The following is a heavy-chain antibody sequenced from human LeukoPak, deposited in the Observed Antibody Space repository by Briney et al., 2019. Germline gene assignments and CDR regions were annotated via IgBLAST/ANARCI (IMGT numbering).Heavy chain of an antibody. CDR1: GFTFSSYA. J-gene: IGHJ4*02. CDR3: AKRQGHIVVVTAMVGDDY. CDR2: ISGSGGST. Sequence: PGGSLRLSCAASGFTFSSYAMSWVRQAPGKGLEWVSAISGSGGSTYYADSVKGRFTISRDNSKNTLYLQMNSLRAEGTAVYYCAKRQGHIVVVTAMVGDDYWGQGTLVTVSS. V-gene: IGHV3-23*01. D-gene: IGHD2-21*02.